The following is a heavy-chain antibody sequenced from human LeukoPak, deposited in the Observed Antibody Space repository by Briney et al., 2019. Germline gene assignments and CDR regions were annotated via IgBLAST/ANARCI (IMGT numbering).Heavy chain of an antibody. D-gene: IGHD3-3*01. CDR2: IYYSGST. CDR3: ARVRGYYDFWSGYYQHAFDI. V-gene: IGHV4-59*01. CDR1: GGSISSYY. J-gene: IGHJ3*02. Sequence: SETLSLTCTVSGGSISSYYWSWIRQPPGKGLEWIGYIYYSGSTNYNPSLKSRVTISVDTSKNQFSLKLSSVTAADTAVYYCARVRGYYDFWSGYYQHAFDIWGQGTMVTVSS.